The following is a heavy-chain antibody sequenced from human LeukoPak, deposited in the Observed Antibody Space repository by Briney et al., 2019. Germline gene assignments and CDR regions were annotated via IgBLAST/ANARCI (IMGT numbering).Heavy chain of an antibody. CDR2: INPNSGGT. Sequence: GASVKVSCKASGYTFTGYYMHWVRQAPGQGLEWMGWINPNSGGTNYAQKLQGRVTMTRDTSISTAYMELSRLRSDDTAVYYCARAASAYYSGDYWGQGTLVTVSS. CDR1: GYTFTGYY. J-gene: IGHJ4*02. CDR3: ARAASAYYSGDY. D-gene: IGHD3-22*01. V-gene: IGHV1-2*02.